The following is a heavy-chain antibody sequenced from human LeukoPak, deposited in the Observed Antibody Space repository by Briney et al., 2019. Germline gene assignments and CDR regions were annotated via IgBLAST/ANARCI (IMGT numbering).Heavy chain of an antibody. CDR1: GYTFTSYD. CDR3: ARGPLVRLPSSFDP. Sequence: SVKVSCKASGYTFTSYDINWARQATGQGLEWMGWMNPNSGNTGSAQRFQGRITMTRDTSISTAYMELSSLRSEDTAVYYCARGPLVRLPSSFDPWGQGTLVTVSS. CDR2: MNPNSGNT. V-gene: IGHV1-8*01. J-gene: IGHJ5*02. D-gene: IGHD3-16*02.